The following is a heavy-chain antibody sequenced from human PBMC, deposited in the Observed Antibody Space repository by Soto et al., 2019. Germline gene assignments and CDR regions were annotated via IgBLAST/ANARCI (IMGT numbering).Heavy chain of an antibody. J-gene: IGHJ6*02. D-gene: IGHD2-2*01. CDR2: IYYSGST. Sequence: PSETLSLTCTVSGGSISSYYWSWIRQPPGKGLEWIGYIYYSGSTNYNPSLKSRVTISVDTSRNQFSLELGSVTAADTAVYYCASFDCGTTGCHRSFFYHYGLDVWGQGIKVTVSS. V-gene: IGHV4-59*01. CDR3: ASFDCGTTGCHRSFFYHYGLDV. CDR1: GGSISSYY.